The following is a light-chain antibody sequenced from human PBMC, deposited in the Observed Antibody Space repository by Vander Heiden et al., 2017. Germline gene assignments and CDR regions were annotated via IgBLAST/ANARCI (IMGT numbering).Light chain of an antibody. CDR3: QQSYSTQNT. Sequence: DIQMTQSPSSLSASVGDRVTITCRASQSISSYLNWYQQKPGKAPKLLIYAASSLQSRVPSRFSGSGSGTDFTLTISRLQPEDFATYYCQQSYSTQNTFGQGTRLEIK. J-gene: IGKJ5*01. CDR2: AAS. CDR1: QSISSY. V-gene: IGKV1-39*01.